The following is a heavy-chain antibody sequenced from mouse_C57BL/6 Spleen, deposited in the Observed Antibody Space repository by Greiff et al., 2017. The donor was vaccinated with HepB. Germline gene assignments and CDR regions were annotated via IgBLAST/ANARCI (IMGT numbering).Heavy chain of an antibody. Sequence: EVQLQQSGPELVKPGASVKISCKASGYTFTDYYMNWVKQSHGKSLEWIGDINPNNGGTSYNQKFKGKATLTVDKSSSTAYMELRSLTSEDSAVYYCAPDGYFSWFADWGQETLVTVSA. CDR1: GYTFTDYY. J-gene: IGHJ3*01. CDR3: APDGYFSWFAD. V-gene: IGHV1-26*01. CDR2: INPNNGGT. D-gene: IGHD2-3*01.